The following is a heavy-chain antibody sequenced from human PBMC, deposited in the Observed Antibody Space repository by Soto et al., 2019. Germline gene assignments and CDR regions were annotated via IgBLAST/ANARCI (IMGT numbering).Heavy chain of an antibody. CDR1: GFAFISYS. CDR2: ISSSSSTM. D-gene: IGHD1-26*01. Sequence: GGSLRLSCAASGFAFISYSMNWVRQAPGKGLEWVSYISSSSSTMYYADSVKGRFTISRDNAKNSLFLHMNSLRDEDTAVYYCARDSTDADSGSYSGDYWGQGTLVTVS. V-gene: IGHV3-48*02. CDR3: ARDSTDADSGSYSGDY. J-gene: IGHJ4*02.